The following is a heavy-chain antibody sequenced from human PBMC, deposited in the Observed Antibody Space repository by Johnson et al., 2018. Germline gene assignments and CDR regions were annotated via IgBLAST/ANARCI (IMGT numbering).Heavy chain of an antibody. CDR3: ARGGWDHAVDI. J-gene: IGHJ3*02. CDR1: GFTFTDYW. Sequence: VQLQESGGGLVQPGGSLRLSCAASGFTFTDYWMHWVRQAPGKGLVWVSRINSDGGGTIYADSVKGRVTMSRDNAKNTLYLQMNSLRAEDTAVFYCARGGWDHAVDIWGQGTMVTVSS. CDR2: INSDGGGT. D-gene: IGHD1-26*01. V-gene: IGHV3-74*01.